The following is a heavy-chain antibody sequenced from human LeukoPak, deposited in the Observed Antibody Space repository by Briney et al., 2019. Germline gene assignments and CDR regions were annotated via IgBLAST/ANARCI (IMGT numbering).Heavy chain of an antibody. CDR2: VHYTGST. J-gene: IGHJ4*02. CDR1: GGSIDGYY. V-gene: IGHV4-59*01. D-gene: IGHD3-3*02. CDR3: ARLITSEGFAARYIFFDC. Sequence: SETLSLTCAVSGGSIDGYYWTWIRQPPGKRLEWIGSVHYTGSTKYDPSLESRVSISLDRSENKFSLRLTSVTAADSAVYFCARLITSEGFAARYIFFDCWGQGTLVTVSS.